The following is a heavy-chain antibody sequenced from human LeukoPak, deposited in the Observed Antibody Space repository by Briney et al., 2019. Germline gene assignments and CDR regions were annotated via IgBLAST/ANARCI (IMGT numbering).Heavy chain of an antibody. D-gene: IGHD6-13*01. V-gene: IGHV5-51*01. CDR1: GYSFTNYW. CDR2: IYPGDSDT. J-gene: IGHJ4*02. Sequence: GESLQISCQGSGYSFTNYWIGWVRQMPGKGLEWMGIIYPGDSDTRYSPSFQGQVTISADKSISTAYLQWSSLKASDTAMYYCARVNGYSSSWYYFDYWGQGTLVTVSS. CDR3: ARVNGYSSSWYYFDY.